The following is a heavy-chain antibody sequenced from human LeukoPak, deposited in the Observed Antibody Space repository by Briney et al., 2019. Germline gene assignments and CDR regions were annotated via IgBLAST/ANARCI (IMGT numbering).Heavy chain of an antibody. V-gene: IGHV3-23*01. CDR2: ISGSGGST. CDR1: GFTFNTYA. CDR3: ARGSTPVDSSSWYLALFDP. D-gene: IGHD6-13*01. Sequence: SGGSLRLSCAASGFTFNTYAMTWVRQAPGKGLEWVSSISGSGGSTYYADSVEGRFTISRDNSKNTLYLQMNSLRAEDTAVYYWARGSTPVDSSSWYLALFDPWGQGTLVTVSS. J-gene: IGHJ5*02.